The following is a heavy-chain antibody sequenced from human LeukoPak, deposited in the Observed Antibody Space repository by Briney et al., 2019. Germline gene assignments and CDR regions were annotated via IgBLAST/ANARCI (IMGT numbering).Heavy chain of an antibody. CDR2: IWSDGSNK. CDR1: GFTFSSYG. Sequence: GGSLRLSCAASGFTFSSYGLHWVRHAPGKGLEWVAVIWSDGSNKYYADSVKGRFTISRDNSKNTLYLQMNSLRAEDTAVYYCARCRDNESYNLLGYWGQGTLVTVSS. CDR3: ARCRDNESYNLLGY. D-gene: IGHD1-26*01. J-gene: IGHJ4*02. V-gene: IGHV3-33*01.